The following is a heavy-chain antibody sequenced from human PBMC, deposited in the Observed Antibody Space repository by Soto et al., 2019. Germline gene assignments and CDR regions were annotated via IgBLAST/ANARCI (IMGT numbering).Heavy chain of an antibody. CDR3: ARGRASGSYYLLDY. V-gene: IGHV1-8*01. D-gene: IGHD3-10*01. CDR1: GNTFTSYD. Sequence: ASVKVSCKASGNTFTSYDINWVRQATGHGLEWMGWINPNSGNIGYAQKFQGRITMTRDTAIRTAYMEVSRLRSDDTAVYYCARGRASGSYYLLDYWGQGTLVTVSS. J-gene: IGHJ4*02. CDR2: INPNSGNI.